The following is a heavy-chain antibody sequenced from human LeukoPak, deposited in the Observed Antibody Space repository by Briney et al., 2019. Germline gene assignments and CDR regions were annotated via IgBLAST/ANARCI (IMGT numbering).Heavy chain of an antibody. Sequence: ASVKVSCKASGYTFTSYGISWVRQAPGQGLEWMGWISAYNGNTNYAQKLQGRVTMTTDTSTSTAYMELRSLRSDDTAVYYCARADGDYETMYFDLWGRGTLVTVSS. V-gene: IGHV1-18*01. J-gene: IGHJ2*01. CDR1: GYTFTSYG. CDR3: ARADGDYETMYFDL. D-gene: IGHD4-17*01. CDR2: ISAYNGNT.